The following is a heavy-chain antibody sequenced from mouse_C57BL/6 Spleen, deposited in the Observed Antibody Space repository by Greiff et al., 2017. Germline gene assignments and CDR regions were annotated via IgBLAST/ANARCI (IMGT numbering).Heavy chain of an antibody. D-gene: IGHD2-1*01. CDR2: IDPNSGGT. J-gene: IGHJ4*01. Sequence: QVQLKQPGAELVKPGASVKLSCKASGYTFTSYWMHWVKQRPGRGLEWIGRIDPNSGGTKYNEKFKSKATLTVDKPSSTAYMQLSSLTSEDSAVYYCARSIYYGNYGEGAMDYWGQGTSVTVSS. CDR1: GYTFTSYW. V-gene: IGHV1-72*01. CDR3: ARSIYYGNYGEGAMDY.